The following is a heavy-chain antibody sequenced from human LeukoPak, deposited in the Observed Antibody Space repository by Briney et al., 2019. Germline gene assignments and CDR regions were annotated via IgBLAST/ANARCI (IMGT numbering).Heavy chain of an antibody. J-gene: IGHJ4*02. CDR1: GGSFSGYY. D-gene: IGHD5-18*01. Sequence: SETLSPTCAVYGGSFSGYYWSWIRQPPGKGLEWIGEINHSGSTNYNPSLKSRVTISVDTSKNQFSLKLSSVTAADTAVYYCASGRGGGRWIQLWYLDYWGQGTLVTVSS. V-gene: IGHV4-34*01. CDR3: ASGRGGGRWIQLWYLDY. CDR2: INHSGST.